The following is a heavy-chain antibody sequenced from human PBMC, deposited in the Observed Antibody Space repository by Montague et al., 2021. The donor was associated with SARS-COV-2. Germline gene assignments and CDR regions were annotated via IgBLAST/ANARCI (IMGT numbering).Heavy chain of an antibody. Sequence: SLRLSCAASGFTFDDYGMSWVRQAPGKGLEWVSGINWNGGSTGYADSVKGRFTISRDNAKNSLYLQMNSLRAEDTALYYCARDLVGDLMFYDFWGGYRYTNGCDPWGQGTRVTVSS. V-gene: IGHV3-20*04. CDR3: ARDLVGDLMFYDFWGGYRYTNGCDP. CDR1: GFTFDDYG. J-gene: IGHJ5*02. D-gene: IGHD3-3*01. CDR2: INWNGGST.